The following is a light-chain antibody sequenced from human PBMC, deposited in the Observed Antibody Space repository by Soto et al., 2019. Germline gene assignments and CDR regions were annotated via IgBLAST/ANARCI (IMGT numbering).Light chain of an antibody. CDR2: DAS. Sequence: EIVLTQSPATLSLSPGERATLSCRASQSVSSSLAWYQQKPGQAPRLLIYDASNRATGIPARFSGSGSGTDFTLTISSLEPDDFASYYCQQRSAWLYTFGQGTKLEIK. V-gene: IGKV3-11*01. CDR1: QSVSSS. J-gene: IGKJ2*01. CDR3: QQRSAWLYT.